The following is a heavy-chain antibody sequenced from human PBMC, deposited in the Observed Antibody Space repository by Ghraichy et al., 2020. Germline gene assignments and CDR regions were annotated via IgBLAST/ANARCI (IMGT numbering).Heavy chain of an antibody. CDR2: MNPNSGNT. Sequence: ASVKVSCKASGYTFTSYDINWVRQATGQGLEWMGWMNPNSGNTGYAQKFQGRVTMTRNTSISTAYMELSSLRSEDTAVYYCARGLVKWDYYGSGSYYKGGMDVWGQGTTVTVSS. V-gene: IGHV1-8*01. CDR1: GYTFTSYD. D-gene: IGHD3-10*01. J-gene: IGHJ6*02. CDR3: ARGLVKWDYYGSGSYYKGGMDV.